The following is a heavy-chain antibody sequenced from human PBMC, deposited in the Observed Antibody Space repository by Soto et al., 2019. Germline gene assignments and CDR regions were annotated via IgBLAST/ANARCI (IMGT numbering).Heavy chain of an antibody. Sequence: GGSLRLSCADSGLTVSNNHMNWVRQAPGKGLEWVSLIYSGGSTTIYADSVKGRFTISRDNSKNALYLQMNNLRAEDTAVYYCARDFTIQAGWFDPWGQGTLVTVSS. J-gene: IGHJ5*02. D-gene: IGHD3-10*01. CDR3: ARDFTIQAGWFDP. V-gene: IGHV3-66*01. CDR1: GLTVSNNH. CDR2: IYSGGSTT.